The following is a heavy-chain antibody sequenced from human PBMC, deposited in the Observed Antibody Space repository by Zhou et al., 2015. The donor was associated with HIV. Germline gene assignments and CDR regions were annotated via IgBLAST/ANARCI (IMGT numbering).Heavy chain of an antibody. CDR3: ASLVVVPADAFDI. V-gene: IGHV1-3*01. J-gene: IGHJ3*02. CDR2: IAGYNGGA. Sequence: QVQLVQSGAEVKKPGASVKVSCETSGFTFTKYSLHWVRQAPGQRLEWLGWIAGYNGGAEYAQKFQGRVTITRDTSASTTYMELSGLKTEDTAVYYCASLVVVPADAFDIWGQGTMVTVSS. CDR1: GFTFTKYS. D-gene: IGHD2-2*01.